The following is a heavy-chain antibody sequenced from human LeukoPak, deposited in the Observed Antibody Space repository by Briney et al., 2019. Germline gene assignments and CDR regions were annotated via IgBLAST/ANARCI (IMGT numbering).Heavy chain of an antibody. CDR1: GYTFTGYY. CDR3: ARVIGQQQLPNWFDP. CDR2: INPNSGGT. J-gene: IGHJ5*02. Sequence: GASVTVSCKASGYTFTGYYMHWVRQAPGQGLEWMGWINPNSGGTNYAQKFQGRVTMTRDTSISTAYMELSRLRSDDTAVYYCARVIGQQQLPNWFDPWGQGTLVTVSS. D-gene: IGHD6-13*01. V-gene: IGHV1-2*02.